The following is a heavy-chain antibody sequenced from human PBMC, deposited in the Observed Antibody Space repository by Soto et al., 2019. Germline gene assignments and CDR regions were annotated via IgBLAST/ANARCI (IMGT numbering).Heavy chain of an antibody. D-gene: IGHD3-16*02. Sequence: QVQLVQSGAEVKKPGASVRLSCKVSGKSFDNFAVHWVRQTPGQRPEWMGRINVGDDKTKYSEKFQGRVIVSYDTSATTXXMELRAXSSEDTAXYXCARAKYDYIWGSYHPFDQWAQGAQVTVAS. V-gene: IGHV1-3*01. CDR1: GKSFDNFA. CDR3: ARAKYDYIWGSYHPFDQ. J-gene: IGHJ4*02. CDR2: INVGDDKT.